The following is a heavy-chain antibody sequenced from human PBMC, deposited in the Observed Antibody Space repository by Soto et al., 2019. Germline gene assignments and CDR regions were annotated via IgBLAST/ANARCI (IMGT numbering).Heavy chain of an antibody. V-gene: IGHV3-23*01. Sequence: GGSLRLSCAASGFTFSSYAMSWVRQAPGKGLEWVSAISGSGGSTYYADSVKGRFTISRDNSKNTLYLQMNSLRAEDTAVYYCAKEFNGWDVFGSTIDYWGQGTLVTVSS. D-gene: IGHD6-19*01. CDR3: AKEFNGWDVFGSTIDY. J-gene: IGHJ4*02. CDR2: ISGSGGST. CDR1: GFTFSSYA.